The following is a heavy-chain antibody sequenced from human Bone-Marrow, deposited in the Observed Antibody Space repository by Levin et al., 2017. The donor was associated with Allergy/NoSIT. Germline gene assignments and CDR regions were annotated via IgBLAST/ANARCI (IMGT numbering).Heavy chain of an antibody. V-gene: IGHV3-7*01. CDR3: AILRGGNF. J-gene: IGHJ4*02. D-gene: IGHD3-16*01. CDR2: INEHGSEG. CDR1: GFTFTSYW. Sequence: LSLTCAASGFTFTSYWMTWVRQAPGKGLEWVANINEHGSEGYYVDSVKGRFTISRDNAKNSLYLQMHSLRVDDTAVYYCAILRGGNFWGQGTLLTVSS.